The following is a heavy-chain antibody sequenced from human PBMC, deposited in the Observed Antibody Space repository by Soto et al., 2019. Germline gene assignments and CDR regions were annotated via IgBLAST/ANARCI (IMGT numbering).Heavy chain of an antibody. CDR2: IYYSGST. CDR3: AREPRDYDILTGYSPEVYYYYGMDV. D-gene: IGHD3-9*01. Sequence: SETLSLTCTVSCGSVSSGSYYWSWIRQPPGKGLEWIGYIYYSGSTNYNPSLKSRVTISVDTSKNQFSLKLSSVTAADTAVYYCAREPRDYDILTGYSPEVYYYYGMDVWGQGTTVTVSS. J-gene: IGHJ6*02. CDR1: CGSVSSGSYY. V-gene: IGHV4-61*01.